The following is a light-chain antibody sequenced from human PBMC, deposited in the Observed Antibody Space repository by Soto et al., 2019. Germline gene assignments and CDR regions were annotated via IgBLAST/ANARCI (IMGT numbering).Light chain of an antibody. J-gene: IGKJ3*01. CDR2: DAS. CDR3: QHRSNWLGT. V-gene: IGKV3-11*01. CDR1: QSVSSF. Sequence: EIVLTQSPATLSLSPGERATLSCRASQSVSSFLAWYQQKSGQTPRLLISDASNRATGIPARFSGSGSGTDFTLTISSLEPEDFAVYYCQHRSNWLGTFGPGTKVDIK.